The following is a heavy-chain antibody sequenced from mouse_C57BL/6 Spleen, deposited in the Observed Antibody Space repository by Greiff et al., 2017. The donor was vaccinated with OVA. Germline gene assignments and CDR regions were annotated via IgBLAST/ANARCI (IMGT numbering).Heavy chain of an antibody. CDR2: IDPETGGT. V-gene: IGHV1-15*01. D-gene: IGHD2-4*01. CDR1: GYTFTDYE. Sequence: VQLQQSGAELVRPGASVTLSCKASGYTFTDYEMHWVKQTPVHGLEWIGAIDPETGGTAYNQKFKGKAILTADKSSSTAYMELRSLTSEDSAVYYCTRSRLRRGSAMDYWGQGTSVTVSS. CDR3: TRSRLRRGSAMDY. J-gene: IGHJ4*01.